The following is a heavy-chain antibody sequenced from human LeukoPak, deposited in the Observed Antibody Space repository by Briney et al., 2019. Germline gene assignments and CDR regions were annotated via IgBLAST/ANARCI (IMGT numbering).Heavy chain of an antibody. V-gene: IGHV3-23*01. CDR2: ISGSGGST. CDR3: ARIVGATIHWFDP. D-gene: IGHD1-26*01. CDR1: GFTFSSYG. J-gene: IGHJ5*02. Sequence: GGSLRLSCAASGFTFSSYGMSWVRQAPGKGLEWVSAISGSGGSTYYADPVKGRFTISRDNSKNTLYLQMNSLKASDTAMYYCARIVGATIHWFDPWGQGTLVTVSS.